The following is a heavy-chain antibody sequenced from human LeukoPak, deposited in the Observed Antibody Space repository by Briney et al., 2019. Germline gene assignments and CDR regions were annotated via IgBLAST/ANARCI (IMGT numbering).Heavy chain of an antibody. CDR2: ISGSGSST. V-gene: IGHV3-23*01. CDR1: GFTFSSYA. J-gene: IGHJ3*02. Sequence: PGGSLRLSCAASGFTFSSYAMSWVRQAPGKGLEWVSTISGSGSSTYYADSVKGRFTISRDNSKNTLYLQMNSLRAEDTAVYHCAKGRYYYDTSDAFEIWGQGTMATVSS. CDR3: AKGRYYYDTSDAFEI. D-gene: IGHD3-22*01.